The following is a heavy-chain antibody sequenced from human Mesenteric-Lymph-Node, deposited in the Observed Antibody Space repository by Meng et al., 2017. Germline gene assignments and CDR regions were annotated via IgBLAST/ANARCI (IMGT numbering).Heavy chain of an antibody. V-gene: IGHV1-24*01. CDR3: AVRNIVLMVYASDAFDI. CDR2: FDPEDGER. Sequence: ASVKVSCKVSGYTLTELSMHWVRQAPGKGLEWMGGFDPEDGERIYAQEFQGRVTITRDTSASTAYMELSSLRSEDTAVYYCAVRNIVLMVYASDAFDIWGQGTMVTVSS. CDR1: GYTLTELS. J-gene: IGHJ3*02. D-gene: IGHD2-8*01.